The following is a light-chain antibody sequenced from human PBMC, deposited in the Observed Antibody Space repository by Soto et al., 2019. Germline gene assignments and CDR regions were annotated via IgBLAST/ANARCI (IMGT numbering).Light chain of an antibody. CDR2: EES. Sequence: DIHLTQSPSSLSASVGDRVTITCRASQDITNNLAWYQQKPGNPPKLLIYEESTLHSGVPSRFSGRKVGTQFILTIDSLEPEDFATYYCQQVKSYPRTFGGGTKVDNK. J-gene: IGKJ4*01. CDR1: QDITNN. CDR3: QQVKSYPRT. V-gene: IGKV1-9*01.